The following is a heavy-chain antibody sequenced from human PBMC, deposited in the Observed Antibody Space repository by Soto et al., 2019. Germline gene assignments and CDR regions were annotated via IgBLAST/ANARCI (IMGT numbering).Heavy chain of an antibody. CDR1: GGIFSTYA. D-gene: IGHD3-10*01. Sequence: QVQLVQSGAEVKKPGSSVKVSCKASGGIFSTYAISWLRQAPGQGLEWMGGIIPIFGTPNYAQRFQGRVTITADESTTTSYMELRRLKSEDTAVYYCARDRDDYGSGNYYNRIDFWGQGTPVTVSS. CDR2: IIPIFGTP. V-gene: IGHV1-69*01. J-gene: IGHJ4*02. CDR3: ARDRDDYGSGNYYNRIDF.